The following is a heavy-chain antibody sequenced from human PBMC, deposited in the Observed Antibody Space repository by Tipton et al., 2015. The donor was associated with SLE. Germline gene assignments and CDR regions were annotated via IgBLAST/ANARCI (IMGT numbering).Heavy chain of an antibody. J-gene: IGHJ3*02. D-gene: IGHD3-3*01. Sequence: SLRLSCAASGFTFSSYAMSWVRQAPGKGLEWVSVIYSGGSSTYYADSVKGRFPISRDNSKNTLYLQMNSLRAGDTAVYYCAKDQPIFGSADIWGQGTIVTVSS. CDR2: IYSGGSST. CDR3: AKDQPIFGSADI. CDR1: GFTFSSYA. V-gene: IGHV3-23*03.